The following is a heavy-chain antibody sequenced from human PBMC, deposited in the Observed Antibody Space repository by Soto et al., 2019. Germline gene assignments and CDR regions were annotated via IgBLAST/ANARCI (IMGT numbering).Heavy chain of an antibody. D-gene: IGHD2-21*02. CDR3: AKDAVPGDGWWLLDH. J-gene: IGHJ4*02. CDR2: IYGSGRGI. CDR1: GLTFSNYA. V-gene: IGHV3-23*05. Sequence: EVQLLESGGGLAHPGGSLRLSCTASGLTFSNYAMAWVRQAPGRGLECVPGIYGSGRGIEYADSVKGRFTISRANSKNTVYQEMNSLRGDDTAVYYCAKDAVPGDGWWLLDHWGQGTVVTVSS.